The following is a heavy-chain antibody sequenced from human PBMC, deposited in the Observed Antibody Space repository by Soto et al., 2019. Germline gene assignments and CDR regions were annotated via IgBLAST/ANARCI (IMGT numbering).Heavy chain of an antibody. CDR1: EYTFRNYW. CDR3: ATLGRSNSVSGFDS. V-gene: IGHV5-51*01. CDR2: IYPGDSDT. J-gene: IGHJ4*02. Sequence: PGESLKISCKASEYTFRNYWIAWVRQMPGKGLECMGIIYPGDSDTKYSPSFRGQVTISADKSVSNAYLQWSSLRASDTAMYYCATLGRSNSVSGFDSWGQGTPVTVSS. D-gene: IGHD1-26*01.